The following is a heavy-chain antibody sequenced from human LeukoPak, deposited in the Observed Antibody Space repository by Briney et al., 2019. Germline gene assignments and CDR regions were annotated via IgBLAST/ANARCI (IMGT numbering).Heavy chain of an antibody. V-gene: IGHV3-7*04. CDR2: IKQDGSEQ. J-gene: IGHJ4*02. Sequence: AGGSLRLSCAASGFIFRTYWMSWVRQAPGKGLEWVANIKQDGSEQYFVDSVKGRFTISRDNGKNSLYLQMNGLRAEDTAVYYCARDRRSGWYFDFWGQGALVTVSS. D-gene: IGHD6-19*01. CDR3: ARDRRSGWYFDF. CDR1: GFIFRTYW.